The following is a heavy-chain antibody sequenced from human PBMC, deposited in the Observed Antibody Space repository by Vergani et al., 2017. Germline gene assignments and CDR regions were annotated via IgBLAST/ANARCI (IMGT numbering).Heavy chain of an antibody. Sequence: EVQMVESGGGLAQPGGSLRLSCEASGITFWKFGMHWVRQGPGKGLECVSGISWNSGAVDYADSVRGRFTISRDNAKNSLFLEMNSLRFEDTAVYFCTKGSVYYHDSAGHGYDPYTGFDLWGQGTLVTVSS. CDR3: TKGSVYYHDSAGHGYDPYTGFDL. CDR1: GITFWKFG. V-gene: IGHV3-9*01. D-gene: IGHD5-12*01. J-gene: IGHJ3*01. CDR2: ISWNSGAV.